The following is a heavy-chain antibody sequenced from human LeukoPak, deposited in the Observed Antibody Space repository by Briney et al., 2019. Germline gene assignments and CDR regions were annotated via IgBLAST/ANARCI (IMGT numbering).Heavy chain of an antibody. CDR1: GFTFW. CDR3: ARARNIDV. V-gene: IGHV3-7*03. CDR2: IKQDGSEK. Sequence: GGSLRLSCAASGFTFWMSWVRQAPGKGLEWVANIKQDGSEKYYVDSVNGRFTISRDNAKNSLSLQMNSLRAEDTAVYYCARARNIDVWGKGTTVTVSS. J-gene: IGHJ6*03.